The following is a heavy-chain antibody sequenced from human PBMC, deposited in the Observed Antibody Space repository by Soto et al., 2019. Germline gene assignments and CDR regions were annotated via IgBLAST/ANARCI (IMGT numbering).Heavy chain of an antibody. J-gene: IGHJ6*02. CDR2: ISYDGSNK. CDR1: GFTFSSYA. CDR3: ARDQGYRTKKGFEYYYYYGMDV. D-gene: IGHD4-4*01. V-gene: IGHV3-30-3*01. Sequence: GGSLRLSCAASGFTFSSYAMHWVRQAPGKGLEWVAVISYDGSNKYYADSVKGRFTISRDNSKNTLYLQMNSLRAEDTAVYYCARDQGYRTKKGFEYYYYYGMDVWGQGTTVTVSS.